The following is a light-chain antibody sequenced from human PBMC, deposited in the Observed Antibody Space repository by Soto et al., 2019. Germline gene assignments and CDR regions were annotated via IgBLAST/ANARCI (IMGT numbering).Light chain of an antibody. Sequence: EIVLTQSPGTLSLSPGERATLSCRASQSVSSTNLAWYQQRPGQAPRVVIYGASTRATGIPERFSGSGSGTDFTLTISRLEPEAFAVYYCQQYGRSPFTFGPGTKVDIK. V-gene: IGKV3-20*01. J-gene: IGKJ3*01. CDR3: QQYGRSPFT. CDR1: QSVSSTN. CDR2: GAS.